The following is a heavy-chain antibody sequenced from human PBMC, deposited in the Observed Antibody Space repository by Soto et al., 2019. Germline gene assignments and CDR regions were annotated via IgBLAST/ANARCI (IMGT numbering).Heavy chain of an antibody. CDR2: IHYSGTT. CDR3: AAGEASRRHLAPYYLEF. V-gene: IGHV4-59*01. J-gene: IGHJ4*02. D-gene: IGHD6-13*01. Sequence: SETLSLTCTVSGGSMRNYFWTWIRQRPGKGLEWIGYIHYSGTTSFFPSYNPSLRSRVPISQDTSKNQSSLQLLSVTTADTAVYFCAAGEASRRHLAPYYLEFWGQGTLLTVSS. CDR1: GGSMRNYF.